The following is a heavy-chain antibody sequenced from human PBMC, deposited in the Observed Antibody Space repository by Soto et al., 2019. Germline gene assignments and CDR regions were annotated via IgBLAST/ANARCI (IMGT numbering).Heavy chain of an antibody. Sequence: ETLSLTCTVSGGAISGNYWSWIRQPPGKGLEWIGYIYYTGSTNYNPSLKSRVTISVDMSKNHFSLNLSSVTAADTAVYYCARYYCSGGSCNSNFDYWGQGTLVTVSS. CDR3: ARYYCSGGSCNSNFDY. V-gene: IGHV4-59*01. J-gene: IGHJ4*02. D-gene: IGHD2-15*01. CDR1: GGAISGNY. CDR2: IYYTGST.